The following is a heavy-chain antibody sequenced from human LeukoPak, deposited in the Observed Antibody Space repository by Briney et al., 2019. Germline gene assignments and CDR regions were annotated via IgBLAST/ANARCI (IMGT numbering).Heavy chain of an antibody. V-gene: IGHV3-30*18. CDR2: ISYDGSNK. Sequence: GESLTLSCAASGFTFSSYGMHWVRQAPGQGLEWVAVISYDGSNKYYADSVKGRFTISRDNSKNTLYLQMNSLRAEDTAVYYCAKDRSGYGDDFDIWGQGTMVTVSS. CDR1: GFTFSSYG. CDR3: AKDRSGYGDDFDI. D-gene: IGHD3-10*01. J-gene: IGHJ3*02.